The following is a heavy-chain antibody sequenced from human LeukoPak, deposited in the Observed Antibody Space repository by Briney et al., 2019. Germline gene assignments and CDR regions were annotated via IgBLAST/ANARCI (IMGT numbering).Heavy chain of an antibody. Sequence: PGGSLRLSCAASGFTFSSYRMSWVRQAPGKGLEWVANMNQDGSEKYYVDSVKGRFTISRDNAENSLYLQMNSLRAEDTAVYYCARDDSGPDYWGQGTLVTVSS. CDR2: MNQDGSEK. V-gene: IGHV3-7*01. CDR1: GFTFSSYR. J-gene: IGHJ4*02. D-gene: IGHD6-19*01. CDR3: ARDDSGPDY.